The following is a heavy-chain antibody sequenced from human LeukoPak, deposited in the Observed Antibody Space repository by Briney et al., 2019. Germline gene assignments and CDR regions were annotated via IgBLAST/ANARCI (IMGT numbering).Heavy chain of an antibody. J-gene: IGHJ4*02. Sequence: GVSLRLSCTASGFTFSSYAMSWVRQSPGKGLEWVSAISGSGGSTYYADSVKGRFTISRDNSKNTLYLQMNSLRAEDTAVYYCAKELAVAATLYYFDYWGQGTLVTVSS. V-gene: IGHV3-23*01. CDR1: GFTFSSYA. CDR3: AKELAVAATLYYFDY. CDR2: ISGSGGST. D-gene: IGHD6-19*01.